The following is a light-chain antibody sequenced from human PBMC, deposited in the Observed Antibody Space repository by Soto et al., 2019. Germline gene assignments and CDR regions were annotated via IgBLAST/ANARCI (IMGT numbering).Light chain of an antibody. CDR1: QSVSSTF. CDR2: GAS. Sequence: EIVLTQSPGTLSLSPGERATLSCRASQSVSSTFLAWYQQKPGQAPRLLIYGASTRATGIPARFSGSGSGTDFTLTINSLQAEDVAVYYCQQYYSTPWTFGQGTKVDIK. CDR3: QQYYSTPWT. J-gene: IGKJ1*01. V-gene: IGKV3-20*01.